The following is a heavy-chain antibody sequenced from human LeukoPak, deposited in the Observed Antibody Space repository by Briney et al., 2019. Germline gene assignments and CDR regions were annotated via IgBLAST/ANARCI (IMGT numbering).Heavy chain of an antibody. V-gene: IGHV4-59*01. J-gene: IGHJ4*02. CDR1: GGSINNYY. CDR2: IHYSGST. CDR3: ARGAGWYEY. D-gene: IGHD6-19*01. Sequence: SETLSLTCTVSGGSINNYYWSWLRQPPGKGLEWIGYIHYSGSTNYNFSLKSRVTISVDTSKIQFSLKLSSVTAADTAVYYCARGAGWYEYWGQGALVSVSS.